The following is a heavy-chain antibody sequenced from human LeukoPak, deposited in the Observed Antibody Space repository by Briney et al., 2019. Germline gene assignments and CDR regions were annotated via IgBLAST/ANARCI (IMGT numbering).Heavy chain of an antibody. CDR1: GRTVVNNY. J-gene: IGHJ4*02. V-gene: IGHV3-66*01. CDR2: LDSDGDT. CDR3: TYGDYPLTY. D-gene: IGHD4-17*01. Sequence: GGSLRLSCTASGRTVVNNYCPWSRKPQGKGPEWISILDSDGDTKYADSVKGRFTFSRDSSRNTLYLQMNGLRAEDTAVYYCTYGDYPLTYWGQGTLVSVSS.